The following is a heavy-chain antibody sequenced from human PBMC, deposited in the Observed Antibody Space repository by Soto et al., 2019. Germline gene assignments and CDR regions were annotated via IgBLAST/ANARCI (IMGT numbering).Heavy chain of an antibody. CDR3: AKIPHSSSWYLDAFDI. CDR2: ISGSGGST. Sequence: GGSLIVSCGAAGFPFSSYSMSWVRQAPGKGLEWVSAISGSGGSTYYADSVKGRFTISRDNSKNTLYLQMNSLRAEDTAVYYCAKIPHSSSWYLDAFDIWGQGTMVTVSS. V-gene: IGHV3-23*01. D-gene: IGHD6-13*01. CDR1: GFPFSSYS. J-gene: IGHJ3*02.